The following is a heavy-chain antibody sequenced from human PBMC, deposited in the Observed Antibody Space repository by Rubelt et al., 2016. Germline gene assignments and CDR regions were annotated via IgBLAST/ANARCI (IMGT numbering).Heavy chain of an antibody. CDR3: TSYV. Sequence: EVQLVESGGALVQPGGSLRLSCAASGFTFNSYWMHWVRQAPGKGLVWGPSNYAHGNTHYSAHMKGRFTNSRDNSKNPVFLQMTSRRVDDTAVYYCTSYVWGQGTMVTVSS. V-gene: IGHV3-66*01. CDR1: GFTFNSYW. CDR2: NYAHGNT. J-gene: IGHJ3*01.